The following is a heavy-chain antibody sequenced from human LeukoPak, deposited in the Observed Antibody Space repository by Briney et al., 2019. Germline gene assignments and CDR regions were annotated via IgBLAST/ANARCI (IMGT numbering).Heavy chain of an antibody. CDR1: GFTFISYS. Sequence: PGGSLRLSCAASGFTFISYSMNWVRQAPGKGLEWVSSISSSSSYIYYADSVKGRFTISRANAKHSLYLQMNSLRAEGTAVYYCAGETIAAAGKGFDPWGQGTLVTVSS. J-gene: IGHJ5*02. CDR3: AGETIAAAGKGFDP. D-gene: IGHD6-13*01. CDR2: ISSSSSYI. V-gene: IGHV3-21*01.